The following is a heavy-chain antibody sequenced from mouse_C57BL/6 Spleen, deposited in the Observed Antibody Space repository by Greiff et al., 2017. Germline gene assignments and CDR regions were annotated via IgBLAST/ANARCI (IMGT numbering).Heavy chain of an antibody. CDR2: IWSDGST. CDR3: ARHGGSSWYFDV. D-gene: IGHD1-1*01. CDR1: GFSLTSYG. V-gene: IGHV2-6-1*01. J-gene: IGHJ1*03. Sequence: VKLMESGPGLVAPSQSLSITCTVSGFSLTSYGVHWVRQPPGKGLGWLVVIWSDGSTTYNSALKSRLSISKDNSKSQVFLKMNSLQTDDTAMYYCARHGGSSWYFDVWGTGTTVTVSS.